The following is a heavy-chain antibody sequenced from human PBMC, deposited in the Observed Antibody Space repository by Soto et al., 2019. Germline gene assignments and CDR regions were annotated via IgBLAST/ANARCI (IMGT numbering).Heavy chain of an antibody. V-gene: IGHV3-23*01. Sequence: EVQLLESGGGLVQPGGSLRLSCAASGFTFSSYAMSWVRQAPGKGLEWVSAISGSGGSTYYADSVKGRFTISRDNSKNTVHLQMNSLKAEDTAVYYCAKEAPADYGDYDYFDYWGQGTLVTVSS. CDR3: AKEAPADYGDYDYFDY. CDR2: ISGSGGST. D-gene: IGHD4-17*01. CDR1: GFTFSSYA. J-gene: IGHJ4*02.